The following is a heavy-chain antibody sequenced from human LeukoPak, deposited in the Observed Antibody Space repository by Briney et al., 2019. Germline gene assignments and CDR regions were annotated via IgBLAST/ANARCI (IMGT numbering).Heavy chain of an antibody. CDR2: ISGSGEST. CDR1: GFTFSSYA. V-gene: IGHV3-23*01. J-gene: IGHJ4*02. D-gene: IGHD5-12*01. Sequence: GGSLRLSCAASGFTFSSYAMSWVRQAPGKGLEWVSGISGSGESTYYADSVKGRFTISRDNSKNTLYLQMNSLRAEDTAVDYCAKDRSRYSGYDFDYWGQGTLVTVSS. CDR3: AKDRSRYSGYDFDY.